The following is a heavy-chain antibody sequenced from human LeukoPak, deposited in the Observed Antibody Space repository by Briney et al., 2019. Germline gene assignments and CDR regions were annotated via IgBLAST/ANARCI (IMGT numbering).Heavy chain of an antibody. CDR1: GGSIGSYY. J-gene: IGHJ5*02. CDR3: ARTTIFGVVMSPWFDP. Sequence: PSETLSLTCTVSGGSIGSYYWSWIRQPPGKGLEWIGYIYYSGSTNYNPSLKSRVTISVDTSKNQFSLKLSSVTAADTAVYYCARTTIFGVVMSPWFDPWGQGTLVTVSS. D-gene: IGHD3-3*01. CDR2: IYYSGST. V-gene: IGHV4-59*12.